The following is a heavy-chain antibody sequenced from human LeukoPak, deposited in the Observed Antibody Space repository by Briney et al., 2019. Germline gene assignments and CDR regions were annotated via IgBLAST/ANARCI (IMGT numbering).Heavy chain of an antibody. CDR2: ISSGSNTI. CDR3: ATIAASDAEYFQH. CDR1: GFTFSTYR. V-gene: IGHV3-48*02. D-gene: IGHD6-6*01. J-gene: IGHJ1*01. Sequence: GSLRLSCAASGFTFSTYRMNWVRQAPGKGLEWLSYISSGSNTIFYADSVKGRFTISRDNAKNSLFLQVNSLRDEDTAVYYCATIAASDAEYFQHWGQGTLVTVSS.